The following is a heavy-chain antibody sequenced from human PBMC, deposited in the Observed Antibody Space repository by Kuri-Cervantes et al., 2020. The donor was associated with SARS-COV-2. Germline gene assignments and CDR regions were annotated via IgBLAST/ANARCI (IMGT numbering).Heavy chain of an antibody. Sequence: GESLKISCAASGFMVSSSYMSWVRQAPGKWLEWVSIIYAGCGTYYADFVKDKFTTSRDISKNTVFLQMNRLRPEDTAVYYCARSCTYARCSEYFQHWGQGTLVTVSS. CDR3: ARSCTYARCSEYFQH. J-gene: IGHJ1*01. CDR2: IYAGCGT. CDR1: GFMVSSSY. D-gene: IGHD2-8*01. V-gene: IGHV3-66*01.